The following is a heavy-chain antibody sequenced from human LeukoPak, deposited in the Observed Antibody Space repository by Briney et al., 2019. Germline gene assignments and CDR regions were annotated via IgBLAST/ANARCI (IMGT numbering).Heavy chain of an antibody. CDR3: ARGRRDVFDI. CDR2: MNPHSDNT. V-gene: IGHV1-8*03. J-gene: IGHJ3*02. CDR1: GYTFTFYD. Sequence: ASVKVSCKASGYTFTFYDIQWVRQAAGQGLEWMGWMNPHSDNTGYAQKFLGRITLTRNTSTSMAYMELTSLKSEDTAVYYCARGRRDVFDIWGQGTTVTVS.